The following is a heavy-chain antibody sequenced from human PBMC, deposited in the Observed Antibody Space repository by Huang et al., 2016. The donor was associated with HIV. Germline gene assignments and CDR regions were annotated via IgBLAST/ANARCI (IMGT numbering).Heavy chain of an antibody. J-gene: IGHJ5*02. D-gene: IGHD3-16*01. Sequence: QVQLQESGPGLVKPSETLSLTCSVSGGSMRRQYWTWIRQPPGKGLQWIGTVFNTGSTNYKPSFQTRGTISLDTSRSQFSLTLKSVTPADTAVYYCAQEKSFGNWANNWFDPWGQGTLVAVSS. CDR1: GGSMRRQY. V-gene: IGHV4-59*08. CDR2: VFNTGST. CDR3: AQEKSFGNWANNWFDP.